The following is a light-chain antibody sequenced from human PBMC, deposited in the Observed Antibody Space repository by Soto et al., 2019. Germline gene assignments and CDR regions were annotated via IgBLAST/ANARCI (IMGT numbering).Light chain of an antibody. Sequence: EIVLTQSPGTLSLSPGERATLSCSASQSVSSSYLAWYQQKPGQAPRLLIYGASSRATGIPDRFSGSGSGTDFTLTISRLEPEDFAVYYCQQYGSSPYTFGRGTKLEIK. CDR2: GAS. V-gene: IGKV3-20*01. CDR1: QSVSSSY. CDR3: QQYGSSPYT. J-gene: IGKJ2*01.